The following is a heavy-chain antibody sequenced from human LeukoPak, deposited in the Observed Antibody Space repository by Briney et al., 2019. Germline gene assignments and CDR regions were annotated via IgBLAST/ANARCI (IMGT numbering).Heavy chain of an antibody. CDR3: ARGMLSSGHQYYFDY. V-gene: IGHV3-66*01. CDR2: IYSGGST. D-gene: IGHD3-22*01. J-gene: IGHJ4*02. Sequence: LSLTCAVYGGSFSAYYWNWIRQPPGKGLEWVSVIYSGGSTYYADSVKGRFTISRDNSKNTLYLQMNSLRAEDTAVYYCARGMLSSGHQYYFDYWGQGTLVTVSS. CDR1: GGSFSAYY.